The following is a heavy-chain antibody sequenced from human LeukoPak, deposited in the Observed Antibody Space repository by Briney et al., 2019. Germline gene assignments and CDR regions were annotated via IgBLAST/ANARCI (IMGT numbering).Heavy chain of an antibody. CDR2: ISSGGSTI. CDR1: GFTFSSYE. Sequence: PGGSLRLSCAASGFTFSSYEMNWVRQAPGKGLEWVSYISSGGSTIYYADSVKGRFTISRDNAKNSLYLRMNSLRAEDTAVYYCARTRLPDLNWGQGTLVTVSS. J-gene: IGHJ4*02. CDR3: ARTRLPDLN. D-gene: IGHD6-25*01. V-gene: IGHV3-48*03.